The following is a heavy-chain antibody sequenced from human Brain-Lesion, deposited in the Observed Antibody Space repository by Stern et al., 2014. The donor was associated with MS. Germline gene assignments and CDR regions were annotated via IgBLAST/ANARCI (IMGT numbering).Heavy chain of an antibody. J-gene: IGHJ5*02. CDR3: AGEEDIRYCSGGSCTGNWFDP. CDR2: IYYSGNT. CDR1: GGSVSSTSYA. Sequence: QLQLQESGPGLVKPSETLSLTCTVAGGSVSSTSYAWAWIRQPPGKGPEWIGTIYYSGNTYYSPSLKSRLTNSLDPSKNQFSLQVRFVTAADTAVYYCAGEEDIRYCSGGSCTGNWFDPWGQGTLVTVSS. D-gene: IGHD2-15*01. V-gene: IGHV4-39*01.